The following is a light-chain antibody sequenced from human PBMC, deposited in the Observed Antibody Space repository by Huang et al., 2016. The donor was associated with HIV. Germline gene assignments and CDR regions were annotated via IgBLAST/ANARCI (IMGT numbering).Light chain of an antibody. Sequence: DIQMTQSSATLSASVGDRVTITCRASQSICTWLALYQQKPGKAPNLLIYDASTLESGVPSRFSGGGSGTEFTLTINSLQPDDFASYYCQHYNSFPWTFGQGTKVEV. CDR1: QSICTW. V-gene: IGKV1-5*03. CDR2: DAS. J-gene: IGKJ1*01. CDR3: QHYNSFPWT.